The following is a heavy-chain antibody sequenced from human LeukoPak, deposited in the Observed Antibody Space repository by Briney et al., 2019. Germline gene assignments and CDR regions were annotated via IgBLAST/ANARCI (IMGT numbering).Heavy chain of an antibody. CDR3: ARDVHDILPTY. J-gene: IGHJ4*02. CDR2: IYYSGNT. Sequence: SETLSLTCTVSGVSISSSNSYWGWIRQPPGQGLEWIGSIYYSGNTNYNPSLKSRVTMSVDTSKKQFSLKLSSVTAADTAVYYCARDVHDILPTYWGQGTLVTVSS. V-gene: IGHV4-39*07. D-gene: IGHD3-9*01. CDR1: GVSISSSNSY.